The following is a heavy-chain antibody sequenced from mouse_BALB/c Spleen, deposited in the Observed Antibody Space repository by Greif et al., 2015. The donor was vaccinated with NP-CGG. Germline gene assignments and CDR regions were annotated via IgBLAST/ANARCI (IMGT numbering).Heavy chain of an antibody. CDR3: TREITTRFAY. V-gene: IGHV1S22*01. D-gene: IGHD2-4*01. CDR2: IYPGSGST. CDR1: GYTFTSYW. J-gene: IGHJ3*01. Sequence: LQQSGSELVRPGASVKLSCKASGYTFTSYWMHWVKQRPGQGLEWIGNIYPGSGSTNYDEKFKSKATLTVDTSSSTAYMQLSSLTSEDSAVYYCTREITTRFAYWGQGTLVTVSA.